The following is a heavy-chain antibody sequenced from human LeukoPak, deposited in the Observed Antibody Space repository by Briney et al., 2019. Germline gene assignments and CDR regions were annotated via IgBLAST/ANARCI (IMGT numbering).Heavy chain of an antibody. V-gene: IGHV4-4*09. CDR1: GGCISAYY. Sequence: PSETLSLTCAVSGGCISAYYWNWIRQPPGKGLEWIGYIFTGSTTYNPSLKSRVTISVDTSKNQSSLKLSSVTAADTAVYYCARRLRTYFDYWGQGSLVTVSS. CDR2: IFTGST. CDR3: ARRLRTYFDY. J-gene: IGHJ4*02.